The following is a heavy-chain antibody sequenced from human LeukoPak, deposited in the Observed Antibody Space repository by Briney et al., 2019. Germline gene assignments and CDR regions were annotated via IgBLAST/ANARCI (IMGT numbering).Heavy chain of an antibody. CDR1: GFTFSSYW. CDR3: ARTLNTAFDL. D-gene: IGHD1/OR15-1a*01. V-gene: IGHV3-74*01. J-gene: IGHJ4*02. CDR2: INTDGSST. Sequence: GGSLRLSCAASGFTFSSYWMHWVRQAPGKGLVWVSRINTDGSSTNYADSVKGRLTISRDNAKNTLYLQMNSLRAEDTAVYYCARTLNTAFDLWRQGTMVTVSS.